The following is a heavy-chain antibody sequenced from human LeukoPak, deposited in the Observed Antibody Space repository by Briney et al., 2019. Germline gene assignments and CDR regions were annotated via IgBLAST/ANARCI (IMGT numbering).Heavy chain of an antibody. CDR3: ARGGYSGSRY. V-gene: IGHV4-59*12. CDR2: IYYSGST. Sequence: SETLSLTCTVSGGSISSYYWSWIRQPPGKGLEWIGYIYYSGSTNYNPSLKSRVTISVDTSKNQFSLKLSSVTAADTAVYYCARGGYSGSRYWGQGTLVTVPS. CDR1: GGSISSYY. J-gene: IGHJ4*02. D-gene: IGHD5-12*01.